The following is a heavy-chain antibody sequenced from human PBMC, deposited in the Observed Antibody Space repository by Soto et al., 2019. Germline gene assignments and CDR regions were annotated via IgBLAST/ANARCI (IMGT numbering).Heavy chain of an antibody. Sequence: SETLSLTCTFSGGSISSSRYYWGWIRQPPGKGLEWIGSIYYSGSTYYNPSLKSRVTISVDTSKNQFSLKLSSVTAADMAVYYCARLTTVTTGYWGQGNLVTVSS. D-gene: IGHD4-17*01. J-gene: IGHJ4*02. V-gene: IGHV4-39*07. CDR3: ARLTTVTTGY. CDR1: GGSISSSRYY. CDR2: IYYSGST.